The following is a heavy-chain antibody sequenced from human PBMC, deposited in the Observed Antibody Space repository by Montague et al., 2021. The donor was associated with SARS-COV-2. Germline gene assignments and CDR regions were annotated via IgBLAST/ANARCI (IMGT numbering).Heavy chain of an antibody. V-gene: IGHV3-23*03. CDR3: AKVGDIMAGFSLVNLDH. J-gene: IGHJ4*02. Sequence: SLRLSCAASGFTFSGSPMSWVRQAPGEGLEWVSVLHSAGRRSYYGHSVEGRFTISRDNSKNTVYLQMNNLRAEDTAVYYCAKVGDIMAGFSLVNLDHWGQGILVIVSS. D-gene: IGHD3-9*01. CDR1: GFTFSGSP. CDR2: LHSAGRRS.